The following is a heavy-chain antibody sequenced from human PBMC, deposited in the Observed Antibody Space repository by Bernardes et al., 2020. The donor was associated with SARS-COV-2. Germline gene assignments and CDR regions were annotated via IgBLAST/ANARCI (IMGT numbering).Heavy chain of an antibody. CDR2: IGFVRGDI. CDR3: VREDAFGTADY. D-gene: IGHD3-3*01. Sequence: GGSLRLSCAASGSTFSTYKMHWFRRPPGKGLESVGGIGFVRGDIFYGSSAKGRFTISRDDSKNTLYLQVDSLRPEDMGVYYCVREDAFGTADYWGRGTLVTVSS. V-gene: IGHV3-64*01. J-gene: IGHJ4*02. CDR1: GSTFSTYK.